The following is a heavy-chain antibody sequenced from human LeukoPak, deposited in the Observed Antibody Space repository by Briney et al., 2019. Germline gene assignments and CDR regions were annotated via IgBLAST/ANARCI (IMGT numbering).Heavy chain of an antibody. CDR2: IWYDGSNK. V-gene: IGHV3-33*08. CDR1: GITFSSYP. J-gene: IGHJ6*02. Sequence: PGGSLRLSCAASGITFSSYPMHWVRQAPGKGLEWVAIIWYDGSNKYYADSVKGRFTISRDNSKNTLYLQMNSLRAEDTAVYYCARDVGVYCAGGTCYNYYYAMDVWGQGTTVTVSS. D-gene: IGHD2-8*02. CDR3: ARDVGVYCAGGTCYNYYYAMDV.